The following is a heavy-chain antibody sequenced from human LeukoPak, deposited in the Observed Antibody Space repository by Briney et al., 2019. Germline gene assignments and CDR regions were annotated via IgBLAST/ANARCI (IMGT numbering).Heavy chain of an antibody. CDR1: GYTFTGYY. Sequence: GASVKVSCKASGYTFTGYYIHWVRQAPGQGLEWMGWINPNSGGTNYAQKFQGRVTMTRDTSISTAYMELSRLRSDDTAVYYCAKIAAVQNWFDPWGQGTLVTVSS. J-gene: IGHJ5*02. CDR2: INPNSGGT. V-gene: IGHV1-2*02. D-gene: IGHD1-1*01. CDR3: AKIAAVQNWFDP.